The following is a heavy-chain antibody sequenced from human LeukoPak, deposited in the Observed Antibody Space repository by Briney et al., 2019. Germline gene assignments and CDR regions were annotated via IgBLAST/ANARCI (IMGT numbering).Heavy chain of an antibody. CDR1: GGSFSGYY. CDR3: ARDHCSGGSCYHATPGAFDF. Sequence: SETLSLTCAVYGGSFSGYYWSWIRQPPGKGLEWIGEINHSGSTNYNPSLKSRVTISVDTSKNQFSLKLSSVTAADTAVYYCARDHCSGGSCYHATPGAFDFWGQGTVVTVSS. D-gene: IGHD2-15*01. V-gene: IGHV4-34*01. J-gene: IGHJ3*01. CDR2: INHSGST.